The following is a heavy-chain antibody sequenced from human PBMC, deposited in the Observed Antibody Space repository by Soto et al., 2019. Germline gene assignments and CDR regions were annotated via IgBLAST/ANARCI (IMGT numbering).Heavy chain of an antibody. CDR1: GGSVSSSGYY. D-gene: IGHD3-10*01. Sequence: QVQLQESGPGLVKPSETLSLTCSVSGGSVSSSGYYWSWIRQPPGKGLEWIGCIYYSGSTDYNPSLKSRVTMSLDKSKNQFSLKLNSVTAADTAVYFCARAGSYRYFDYWGQGTLVTVSS. J-gene: IGHJ4*02. V-gene: IGHV4-61*08. CDR2: IYYSGST. CDR3: ARAGSYRYFDY.